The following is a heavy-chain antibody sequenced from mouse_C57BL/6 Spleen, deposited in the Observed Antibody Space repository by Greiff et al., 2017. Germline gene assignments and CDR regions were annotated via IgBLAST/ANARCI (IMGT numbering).Heavy chain of an antibody. V-gene: IGHV1-50*01. Sequence: QVQLQQPGAELVKPGASVKLSCKASGYTFTSYWMQWVKQRPGQGLEWIGEIDPSDSYTNDNQKFKGKATLTVDTSSSTAYMQLSSLTSEDSAVYYCARTAHAWFAYWGQGTLVTVSA. CDR1: GYTFTSYW. CDR3: ARTAHAWFAY. D-gene: IGHD3-2*02. CDR2: IDPSDSYT. J-gene: IGHJ3*01.